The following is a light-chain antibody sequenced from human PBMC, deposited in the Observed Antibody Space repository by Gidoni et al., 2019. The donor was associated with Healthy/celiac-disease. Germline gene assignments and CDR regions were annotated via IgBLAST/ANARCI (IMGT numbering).Light chain of an antibody. CDR2: GAS. Sequence: VLTHSPGTLSFSPGERATLSCRASQSVSSSYLAWYQQKPGQAPRLLIYGASSRATGIPDRFSGSGSGKDFNLTISRLEPEDFAVYYCQQYGSSPGTFGQGTKVEIK. CDR3: QQYGSSPGT. CDR1: QSVSSSY. V-gene: IGKV3-20*01. J-gene: IGKJ1*01.